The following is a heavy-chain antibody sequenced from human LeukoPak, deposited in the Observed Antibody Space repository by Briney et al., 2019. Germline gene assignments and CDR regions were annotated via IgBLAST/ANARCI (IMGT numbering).Heavy chain of an antibody. CDR2: IDGDGATT. CDR3: TRDSGADRRYFDL. D-gene: IGHD7-27*01. CDR1: GFTFNSYL. J-gene: IGHJ2*01. V-gene: IGHV3-74*01. Sequence: GGSLSLSCAASGFTFNSYLMSWVRQAPGKGLVWVSRIDGDGATTSYEDSLKGRFTISRDNANNMVYLEMNSLRVEDTAVYYCTRDSGADRRYFDLWGRGTLVTVSS.